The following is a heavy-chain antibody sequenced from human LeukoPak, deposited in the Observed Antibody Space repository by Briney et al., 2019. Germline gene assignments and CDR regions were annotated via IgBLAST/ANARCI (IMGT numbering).Heavy chain of an antibody. J-gene: IGHJ5*02. Sequence: GGSLRLSCAASGFSFSVYWMHWVRQLPGRGLMWVSSMSDDGTVTTYADSVKGRFIISRDNAKNTLYLQLNSLRGEDTALYFCATAYSGFAYNWFDPWGQGALVTVSS. CDR1: GFSFSVYW. V-gene: IGHV3-74*01. D-gene: IGHD5-12*01. CDR3: ATAYSGFAYNWFDP. CDR2: MSDDGTVT.